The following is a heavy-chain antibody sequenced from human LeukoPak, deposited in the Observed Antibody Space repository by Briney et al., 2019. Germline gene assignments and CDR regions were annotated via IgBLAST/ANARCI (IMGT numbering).Heavy chain of an antibody. D-gene: IGHD1-1*01. CDR2: ITSSSSYT. CDR3: ARDYKYFDY. V-gene: IGHV3-21*01. J-gene: IGHJ4*02. Sequence: PGGSLRLSCAGSGFTFSSYSMNWVRQAPGKGLEWVSSITSSSSYTHYVDSVKGRFTISRDNAKNSLYLQMNSLRAEDTAVYYCARDYKYFDYWGQGTLVTVS. CDR1: GFTFSSYS.